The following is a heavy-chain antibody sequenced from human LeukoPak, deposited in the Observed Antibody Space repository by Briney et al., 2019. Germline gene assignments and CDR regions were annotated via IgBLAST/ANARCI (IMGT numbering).Heavy chain of an antibody. D-gene: IGHD6-19*01. Sequence: ASVKVSCKASGYTFTSYDINWVRQATGQGLEWMGWMNPNSGNTGYAQKFQGRVTMTRNTSISTAYMELSSLRSEDTAVYYCAREFPYSSGYYYWGQGTLVTVSS. CDR1: GYTFTSYD. CDR2: MNPNSGNT. V-gene: IGHV1-8*01. J-gene: IGHJ4*02. CDR3: AREFPYSSGYYY.